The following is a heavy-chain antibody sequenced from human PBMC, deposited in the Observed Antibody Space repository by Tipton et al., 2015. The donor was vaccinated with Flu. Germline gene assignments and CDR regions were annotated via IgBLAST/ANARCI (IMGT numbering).Heavy chain of an antibody. CDR1: GYSFNTYW. Sequence: QLVQSGAEVKKPGESLKISCKGSGYSFNTYWIDWVRQMPGKGLEWMGVIYPGVSDTRYSPSYQGRVTISADKSISTAYLQWNSLKASDTAVYYCVRRDLFRGYGDYSYFHHWGQGTLVTVSS. V-gene: IGHV5-51*03. D-gene: IGHD4-17*01. J-gene: IGHJ1*01. CDR2: IYPGVSDT. CDR3: VRRDLFRGYGDYSYFHH.